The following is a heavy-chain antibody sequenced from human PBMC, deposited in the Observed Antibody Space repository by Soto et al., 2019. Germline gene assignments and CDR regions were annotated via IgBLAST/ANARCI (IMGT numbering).Heavy chain of an antibody. D-gene: IGHD3-22*01. J-gene: IGHJ4*02. CDR3: ASSDSSGYYLFDY. Sequence: GSLRLSCAAFGFTFSRFGMHWVRQAPGKGLEWVGRTRNKANSYTTEYAASEKGRFTISRDDSKNSLYLQMNSLKTEDTAVYYCASSDSSGYYLFDYWGQGTLVTVSS. V-gene: IGHV3-72*01. CDR1: GFTFSRFG. CDR2: TRNKANSYTT.